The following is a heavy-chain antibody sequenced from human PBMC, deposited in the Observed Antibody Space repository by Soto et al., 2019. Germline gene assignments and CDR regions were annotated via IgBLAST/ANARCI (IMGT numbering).Heavy chain of an antibody. J-gene: IGHJ3*02. Sequence: GGSLRLSCAASGFTFSNYGMHWVRQAPGKGLEWVAVISYDGSNKYYADSVKGRFTISRDNSKNTLYLQLDSLTGADTAVYYCARAKAVVIAALDIWGQGTMVTVSS. CDR3: ARAKAVVIAALDI. CDR2: ISYDGSNK. CDR1: GFTFSNYG. D-gene: IGHD2-21*01. V-gene: IGHV3-30*03.